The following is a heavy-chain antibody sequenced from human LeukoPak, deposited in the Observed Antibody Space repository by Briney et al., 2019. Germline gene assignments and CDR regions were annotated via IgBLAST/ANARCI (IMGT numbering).Heavy chain of an antibody. CDR2: ISYDGSNK. J-gene: IGHJ6*02. CDR3: ARGSHGMDV. V-gene: IGHV3-30*03. CDR1: GFTFSSYG. Sequence: PGGSLRLSCAASGFTFSSYGMHWVRQAPGKGLEWVAVISYDGSNKYYADSVKGRFTISRDNSKNTLYLQMNSLRAEDTAVYYCARGSHGMDVWGQGTTVTVSS.